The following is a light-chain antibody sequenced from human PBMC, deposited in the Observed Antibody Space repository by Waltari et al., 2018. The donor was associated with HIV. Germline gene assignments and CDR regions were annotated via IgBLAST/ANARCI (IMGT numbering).Light chain of an antibody. CDR3: SSFTTRRTLV. Sequence: QSALTQPASVSGSPGQSITISCTGTGIDFGDFNYISWYQQHPAKAPKLILYEVTNRPSGISVRFSGSKFGNTASLTISGLQADDEADYHCSSFTTRRTLVFGGGTRLSV. CDR2: EVT. CDR1: GIDFGDFNY. J-gene: IGLJ2*01. V-gene: IGLV2-14*01.